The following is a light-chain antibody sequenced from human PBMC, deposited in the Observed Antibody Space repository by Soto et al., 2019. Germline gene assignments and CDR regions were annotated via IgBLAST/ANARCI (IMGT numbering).Light chain of an antibody. CDR2: DAS. Sequence: EIVMTQSPGTLSVSPGGRATISCRASQSVRSKLAWYQQKPGQAPRLLIYDASTRATGIPARFSGSGSGTEFTLTISSLQSEDFAVYYCQQYNNWPPITFGQGTRLEIK. V-gene: IGKV3-15*01. CDR1: QSVRSK. J-gene: IGKJ5*01. CDR3: QQYNNWPPIT.